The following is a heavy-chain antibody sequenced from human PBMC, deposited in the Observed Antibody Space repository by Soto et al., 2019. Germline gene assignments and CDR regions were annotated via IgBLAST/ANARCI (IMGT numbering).Heavy chain of an antibody. CDR2: ISGSGGST. Sequence: GGSLRLSCAASGFTFSSYAMSWVRQAPGKGLEWVSAISGSGGSTYYADSVKGRFTISRDNSKNTLYLQMNSLRAEDTAVYYCANFRGPTYGSGPYLVKNWFDPWGQGTLVTVSS. J-gene: IGHJ5*02. V-gene: IGHV3-23*01. CDR1: GFTFSSYA. CDR3: ANFRGPTYGSGPYLVKNWFDP. D-gene: IGHD3-10*01.